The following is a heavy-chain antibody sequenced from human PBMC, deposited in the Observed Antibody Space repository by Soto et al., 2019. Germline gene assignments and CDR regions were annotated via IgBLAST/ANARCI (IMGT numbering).Heavy chain of an antibody. D-gene: IGHD2-8*01. CDR2: ISHDGNNK. CDR1: LFTFNRHP. Sequence: GGPLRLSWSASLFTFNRHPLHWVLQNPFKLLELVAVISHDGNNKYYADSVKGRFTISRDNSMNMLYLQMHGLRTEDTAIFYCARASGHIYATLHGPFDNWGQGALVTVSS. CDR3: ARASGHIYATLHGPFDN. V-gene: IGHV3-30-3*01. J-gene: IGHJ4*02.